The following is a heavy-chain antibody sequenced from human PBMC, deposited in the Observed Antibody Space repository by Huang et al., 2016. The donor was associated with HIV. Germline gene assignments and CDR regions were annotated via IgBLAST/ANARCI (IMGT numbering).Heavy chain of an antibody. CDR1: GTSMTSSTFY. V-gene: IGHV4-39*02. Sequence: QLRESGPGLVTPSETLSLTCSASGTSMTSSTFYWGWFRQPPGRGLEGIGSGYFLGNTYDTPSLKSRVTISIDTANKQYSMRLTSVTAADTAVYFCAREVRSVDTDRPDGYYYRGLDVWGQGTTVIVSS. D-gene: IGHD2-2*03. J-gene: IGHJ6*02. CDR2: GYFLGNT. CDR3: AREVRSVDTDRPDGYYYRGLDV.